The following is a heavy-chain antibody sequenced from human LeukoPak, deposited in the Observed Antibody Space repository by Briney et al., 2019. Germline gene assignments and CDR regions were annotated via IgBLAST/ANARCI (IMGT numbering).Heavy chain of an antibody. D-gene: IGHD2-15*01. V-gene: IGHV3-48*02. CDR2: ISPSSTTI. CDR1: GFTFSSNS. CDR3: ARGIVVVVAATPGFWFDP. J-gene: IGHJ5*02. Sequence: GGSLRLSCAASGFTFSSNSMNWVRQAPGKGLEWVSYISPSSTTIYYADSVKGRFTISRDNARNSLYLQMSSLRDEDTAVFYCARGIVVVVAATPGFWFDPWGQGTLVTVSS.